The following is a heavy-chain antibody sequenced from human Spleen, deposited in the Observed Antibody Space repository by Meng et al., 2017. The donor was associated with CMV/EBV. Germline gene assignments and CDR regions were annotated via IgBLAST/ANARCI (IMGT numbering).Heavy chain of an antibody. J-gene: IGHJ4*02. CDR1: GYTLTELS. Sequence: GQRVQSWAEVKKPGATVKVSCKVSGYTLTELSMHWVRQAPGKGLEWMGGFDPEDGETIYAQKFQGRVTMTEDTSTDTAYMELSSLRSEDTAVYYCATGLFGGVILPVSSWGQGTLVTVSS. CDR3: ATGLFGGVILPVSS. D-gene: IGHD3-16*02. V-gene: IGHV1-24*01. CDR2: FDPEDGET.